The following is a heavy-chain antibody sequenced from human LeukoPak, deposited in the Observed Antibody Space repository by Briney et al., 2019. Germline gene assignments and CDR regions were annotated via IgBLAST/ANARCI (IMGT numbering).Heavy chain of an antibody. CDR3: ARNGIYQLHWVWFDP. V-gene: IGHV3-30-3*01. Sequence: GGSLRLSCAASGFTFSSYAMHWVRQAPGKGLEWVAVISCDGSNKYYADSVKGRFTISRDNSKNTLYLQMNSLRAEDTAVYYCARNGIYQLHWVWFDPWGQGTLVTVSS. D-gene: IGHD2-2*01. J-gene: IGHJ5*02. CDR1: GFTFSSYA. CDR2: ISCDGSNK.